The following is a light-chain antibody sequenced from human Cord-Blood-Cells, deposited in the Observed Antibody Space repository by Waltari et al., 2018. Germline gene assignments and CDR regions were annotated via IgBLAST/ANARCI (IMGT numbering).Light chain of an antibody. CDR1: QSISSY. J-gene: IGKJ4*01. CDR3: QQSYSTLRS. Sequence: DIQMTQSPSSLSASVGDRVTITCRASQSISSYLNWYQQKPGKAPKLLIYAASSLQSGGPSRFSGSGSGTDFTLTISSLQPEDFVTYYCQQSYSTLRSFGGGTKVEIK. V-gene: IGKV1-39*01. CDR2: AAS.